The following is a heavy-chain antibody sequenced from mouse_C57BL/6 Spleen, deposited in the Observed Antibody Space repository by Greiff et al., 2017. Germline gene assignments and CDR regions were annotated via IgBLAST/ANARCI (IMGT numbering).Heavy chain of an antibody. Sequence: QVQLQQSGAELVKPGASVKISCKASGYAFSSYWMNWVKQRPGKGLEWIGQIYPGDGDTNYNGKFKGKATLTADKSSSTAYMQLSSLTSEDSAVYFCARPTVVDAMDYWGQGTSVTVSS. CDR2: IYPGDGDT. CDR1: GYAFSSYW. V-gene: IGHV1-80*01. D-gene: IGHD1-1*01. J-gene: IGHJ4*01. CDR3: ARPTVVDAMDY.